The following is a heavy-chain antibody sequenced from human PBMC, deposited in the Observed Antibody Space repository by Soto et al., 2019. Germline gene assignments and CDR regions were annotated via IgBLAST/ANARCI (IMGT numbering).Heavy chain of an antibody. CDR2: VSYDGSDK. CDR3: ARGLTGYSGYGMDV. Sequence: SLRLSCAASGFSFIAYAMHWVRQAPGKGLEWVAVVSYDGSDKYYADSVQGRFTISRDNSKDTLYLQMNSLRAEDTAVYYCARGLTGYSGYGMDVWGQGTTVTVSS. CDR1: GFSFIAYA. J-gene: IGHJ6*02. V-gene: IGHV3-30-3*01. D-gene: IGHD5-12*01.